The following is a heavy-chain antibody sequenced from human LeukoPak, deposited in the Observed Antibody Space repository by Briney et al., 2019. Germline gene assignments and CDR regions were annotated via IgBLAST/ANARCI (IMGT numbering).Heavy chain of an antibody. V-gene: IGHV4-39*07. CDR3: ARSDGYGLVGI. D-gene: IGHD3-10*01. CDR1: GASISSGSNY. J-gene: IGHJ3*02. CDR2: IYSSGST. Sequence: PSETLSLTCNVSGASISSGSNYWGWIRQSPGKTLEWIGSIYSSGSTCYNPSLKSRVIILIDTSKNHFSLTLSSVTAADTAMYYCARSDGYGLVGIWGQGTMVTVSS.